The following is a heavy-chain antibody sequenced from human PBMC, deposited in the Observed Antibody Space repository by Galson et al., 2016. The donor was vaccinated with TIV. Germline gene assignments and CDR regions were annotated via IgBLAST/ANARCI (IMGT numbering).Heavy chain of an antibody. D-gene: IGHD5-12*01. CDR3: ARHGWTVATSSPFDL. CDR2: IYPGDSGT. V-gene: IGHV5-51*01. Sequence: QSGAEVKKPGESLKISCKGSGYSFTNYWVGWVRQMPGKGLEWMGIIYPGDSGTRYSPSFQGQVTISADKSINTAYPQWSSLKASDTAIYYCARHGWTVATSSPFDLWGQGTLVTVSS. J-gene: IGHJ4*02. CDR1: GYSFTNYW.